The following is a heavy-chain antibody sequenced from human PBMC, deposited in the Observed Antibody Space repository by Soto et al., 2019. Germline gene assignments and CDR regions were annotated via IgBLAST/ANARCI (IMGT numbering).Heavy chain of an antibody. J-gene: IGHJ6*02. CDR1: GFNFNSYT. CDR2: ISSSGYI. D-gene: IGHD2-15*01. CDR3: ARDCSGGSCYPGMDG. V-gene: IGHV3-21*01. Sequence: EVQLVESGGGLVKPGGSLRLSCAASGFNFNSYTINWVRQAPGKRLEWLSSISSSGYIFSTDSVRGRFTISRDNAKNSVYLQIDRMRAEDTAVYFCARDCSGGSCYPGMDGWGQGTTVTVAS.